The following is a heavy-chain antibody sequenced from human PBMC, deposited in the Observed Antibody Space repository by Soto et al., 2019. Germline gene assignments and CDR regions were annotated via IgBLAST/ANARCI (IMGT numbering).Heavy chain of an antibody. CDR1: GFTFSSYG. Sequence: GGSLRLSCAASGFTFSSYGMHWVRQAPGKGLEWVAVISYDGSNKYYADSVKGRFTISRDNSKNTLYLQMNSLRAEDTAVYYCAKELGYCSGGSCYQTDYWGQGTLVTVSS. V-gene: IGHV3-30*18. CDR3: AKELGYCSGGSCYQTDY. CDR2: ISYDGSNK. D-gene: IGHD2-15*01. J-gene: IGHJ4*02.